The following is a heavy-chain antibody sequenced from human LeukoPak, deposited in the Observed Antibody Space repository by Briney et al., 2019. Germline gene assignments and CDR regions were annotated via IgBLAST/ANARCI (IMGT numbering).Heavy chain of an antibody. CDR2: IYPGDSDT. J-gene: IGHJ4*02. CDR1: GYSFTSYW. D-gene: IGHD3-16*02. CDR3: ARTTYDYVWGSHPYYFDH. Sequence: PGESLKISCKGSGYSFTSYWIGWVRQMPGKGLEWMGIIYPGDSDTRYSPSFQGQVTISADKSISTAYLQWSSLKASDTAMYYCARTTYDYVWGSHPYYFDHWGQGTLVTVSS. V-gene: IGHV5-51*01.